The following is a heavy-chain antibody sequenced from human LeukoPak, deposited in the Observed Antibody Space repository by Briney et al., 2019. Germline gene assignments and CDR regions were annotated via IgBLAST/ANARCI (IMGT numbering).Heavy chain of an antibody. J-gene: IGHJ4*02. V-gene: IGHV3-43*02. D-gene: IGHD6-19*01. CDR2: ISGDGGST. CDR1: GFTFDDYA. Sequence: GGSLRLSCVASGFTFDDYAMHWVRQAPGKGLEWVSLISGDGGSTYYADSVKGRFTISRDNSKNSLYLQMNSLRIEDTALYYCAKEGIAVAGTLTDWGQGTLVTVSS. CDR3: AKEGIAVAGTLTD.